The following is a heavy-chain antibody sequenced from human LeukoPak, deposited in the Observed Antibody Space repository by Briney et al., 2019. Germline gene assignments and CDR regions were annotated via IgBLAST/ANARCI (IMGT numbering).Heavy chain of an antibody. CDR1: GYTLTELS. V-gene: IGHV1-24*01. J-gene: IGHJ6*02. CDR2: FDPEDGET. D-gene: IGHD3-22*01. Sequence: GASVKVSCKVSGYTLTELSMHWVRQAPGKGLEWMGGFDPEDGETIYAQKFQGRVTMTEDTSTDTAYMELSSLRSEDTAVYYCARLYDSSGYGNYYYYGMDVWGQGTTVTVSS. CDR3: ARLYDSSGYGNYYYYGMDV.